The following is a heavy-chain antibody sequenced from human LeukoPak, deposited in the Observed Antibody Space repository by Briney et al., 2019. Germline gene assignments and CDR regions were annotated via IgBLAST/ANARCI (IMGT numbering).Heavy chain of an antibody. CDR1: GFTFTMYW. V-gene: IGHV5-51*01. Sequence: GESLKISCKASGFTFTMYWIAWVRQMPGKGPELMGIIYPADSDTRYSPSFQGQVTISADKSINTAYLQWSSLKASDTAMYYCARQSSKARQLVIDYWGQGTLVTVSS. J-gene: IGHJ4*02. CDR2: IYPADSDT. CDR3: ARQSSKARQLVIDY. D-gene: IGHD6-13*01.